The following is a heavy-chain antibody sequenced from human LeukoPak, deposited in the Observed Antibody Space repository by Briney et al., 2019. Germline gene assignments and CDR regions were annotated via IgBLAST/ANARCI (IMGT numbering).Heavy chain of an antibody. CDR2: IYYSGST. V-gene: IGHV4-59*01. CDR3: ARARYSSFYDY. J-gene: IGHJ4*02. Sequence: SETLSLTCTVSGGSISSYYWSWIRQPPGKGLEWIGYIYYSGSTNYNPSLKSRVTISVDTSKNQFSLKLSSVTAADTAVYYCARARYSSFYDYWGQGTLVTVSS. CDR1: GGSISSYY. D-gene: IGHD6-13*01.